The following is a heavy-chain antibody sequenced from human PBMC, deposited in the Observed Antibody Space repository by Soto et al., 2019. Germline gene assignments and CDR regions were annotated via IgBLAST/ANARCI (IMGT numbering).Heavy chain of an antibody. CDR2: IIPIFGTA. CDR1: GGTFSSYA. CDR3: ARGRLLVHSSSSWYYYYGMDV. J-gene: IGHJ6*02. Sequence: ASVKVSCKASGGTFSSYAISWVRQAPGQGLEWMGGIIPIFGTANYAQKFQGRVTITADESTSTAYMELSSLRSEDTAVYYCARGRLLVHSSSSWYYYYGMDVWGQGTTVTVSS. D-gene: IGHD6-6*01. V-gene: IGHV1-69*13.